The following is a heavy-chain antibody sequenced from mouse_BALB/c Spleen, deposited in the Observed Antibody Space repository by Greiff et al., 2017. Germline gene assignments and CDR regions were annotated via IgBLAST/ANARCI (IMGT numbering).Heavy chain of an antibody. CDR3: ARYDGSSYWYFDV. J-gene: IGHJ1*01. CDR1: GYSITSDYA. V-gene: IGHV3-2*02. D-gene: IGHD1-1*01. CDR2: ISYSGST. Sequence: EVQLQQSGPGLVKPSQSLSLTCTVTGYSITSDYAWNWIRQFPGNKLEWMGYISYSGSTSYNPSLKSRISITRDTSKNQFFLQLNSVTTEDTATYYCARYDGSSYWYFDVWGAGTTVTVSS.